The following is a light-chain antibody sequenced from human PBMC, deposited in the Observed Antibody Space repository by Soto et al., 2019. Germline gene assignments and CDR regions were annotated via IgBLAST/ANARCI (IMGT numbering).Light chain of an antibody. CDR3: CSYAGMSYV. V-gene: IGLV2-23*02. CDR1: SIDVGIYNL. CDR2: EVS. J-gene: IGLJ1*01. Sequence: QSVLTQPASVSGSPGQSITISCTGTSIDVGIYNLVSWYQQHPGKAPQVMIYEVSQRPSGVSSRFSGSKSGNTASLTISGLQAEDEADYYCCSYAGMSYVFGSGTKLTVL.